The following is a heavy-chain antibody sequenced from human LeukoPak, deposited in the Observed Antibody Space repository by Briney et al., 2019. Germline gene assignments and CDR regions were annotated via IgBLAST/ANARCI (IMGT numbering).Heavy chain of an antibody. CDR1: GGTFSSYA. CDR2: IIPILGVA. CDR3: GSGNGDIQHPLLDY. D-gene: IGHD5-12*01. V-gene: IGHV1-69*04. J-gene: IGHJ4*02. Sequence: SVTLSCKASGGTFSSYAISWVRQAPGQGLEWMGRIIPILGVANYAQKFQGRVTITADKSTSTAYMELSSLRSEDTAVYYCGSGNGDIQHPLLDYWGQGTLVTVSS.